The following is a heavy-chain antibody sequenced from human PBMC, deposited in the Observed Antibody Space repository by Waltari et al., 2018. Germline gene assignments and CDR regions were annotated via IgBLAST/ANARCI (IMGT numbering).Heavy chain of an antibody. CDR2: TRNRANSYVA. CDR1: GVSINDYY. V-gene: IGHV3-72*01. D-gene: IGHD2-2*01. J-gene: IGHJ6*02. Sequence: EVQVVESGGALVQPGGSLRLSCAVSGVSINDYYMDWVCQAPGKGREWICLTRNRANSYVAQYAASVKGRFTISRDDSENSVYLQMDSLTTEDTAVYYCSRVVPAAIAKYYGMDVWGQGTTVTVSS. CDR3: SRVVPAAIAKYYGMDV.